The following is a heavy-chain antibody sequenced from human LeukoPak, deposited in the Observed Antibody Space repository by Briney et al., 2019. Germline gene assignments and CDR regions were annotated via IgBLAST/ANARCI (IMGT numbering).Heavy chain of an antibody. CDR3: ARHPKPVRGSWPYYFDY. D-gene: IGHD6-13*01. J-gene: IGHJ4*02. V-gene: IGHV4-59*08. CDR2: IYYSGST. Sequence: SSETLSLTCTVSGGSISSYYWSWIRQPPGKGLEWIGYIYYSGSTNYNPSLKSRVTISVDTSKNQFSLKLSSVTAADTAVYYCARHPKPVRGSWPYYFDYWGQGTLVTVSS. CDR1: GGSISSYY.